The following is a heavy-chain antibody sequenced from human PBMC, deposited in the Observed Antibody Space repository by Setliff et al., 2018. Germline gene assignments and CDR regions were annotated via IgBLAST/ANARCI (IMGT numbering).Heavy chain of an antibody. CDR3: TRSLGYCSGGSCHKGAFDI. J-gene: IGHJ3*02. D-gene: IGHD2-15*01. V-gene: IGHV3-21*01. CDR1: GFTFSSYS. CDR2: ISSSSSYI. Sequence: GGSLRLSCAASGFTFSSYSMNWVHQAPGKGLEWVSSISSSSSYIYYADSVKGRFTISRDNAKNSLYLQMNSLRAEDTAVYYCTRSLGYCSGGSCHKGAFDIWGQGTMVTVSS.